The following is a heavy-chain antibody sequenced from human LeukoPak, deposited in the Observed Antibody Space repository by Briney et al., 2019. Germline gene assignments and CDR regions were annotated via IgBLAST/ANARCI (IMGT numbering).Heavy chain of an antibody. CDR3: ATSGYSYGYYYYYGMDV. J-gene: IGHJ6*02. D-gene: IGHD5-18*01. CDR2: INPNSGGT. Sequence: ASVKVSCKASGYTFTGYYMHWVRQAPGQGLEWMGWINPNSGGTNYAQKFQGRVTMTRDTSISTAYMELSRLRSDDTAVYYCATSGYSYGYYYYYGMDVWSQGTTVTVSS. V-gene: IGHV1-2*02. CDR1: GYTFTGYY.